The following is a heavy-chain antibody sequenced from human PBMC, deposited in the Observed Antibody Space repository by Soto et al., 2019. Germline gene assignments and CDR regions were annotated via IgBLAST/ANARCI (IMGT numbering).Heavy chain of an antibody. V-gene: IGHV4-59*04. CDR3: ARHVLVPAAIGGMDV. CDR1: DGHIVNYC. D-gene: IGHD2-2*02. J-gene: IGHJ6*02. Sequence: PSETHRLPYTVSDGHIVNYCCRWIRQPTGKGLEWIGYIYYSGSTYYNPSLKSRVTISVDTSKNQFSLKLSSVTAADTAVYYCARHVLVPAAIGGMDVWGQGTTVTVSS. CDR2: IYYSGST.